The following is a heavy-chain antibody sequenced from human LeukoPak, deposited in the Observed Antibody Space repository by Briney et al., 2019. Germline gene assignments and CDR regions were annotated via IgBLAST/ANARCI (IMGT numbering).Heavy chain of an antibody. V-gene: IGHV4-39*07. D-gene: IGHD1-26*01. CDR1: GGSISSSSYY. CDR2: IYHSGST. CDR3: ARVSSGSYSAFDI. J-gene: IGHJ3*02. Sequence: SETLSLTCTVSGGSISSSSYYWGWIRQPPGKGLEWIGSIYHSGSTYYNPSLKSRVTISVDRSKNQFSLKLSSVTAADAAVYYCARVSSGSYSAFDIWGQGTMVTVSS.